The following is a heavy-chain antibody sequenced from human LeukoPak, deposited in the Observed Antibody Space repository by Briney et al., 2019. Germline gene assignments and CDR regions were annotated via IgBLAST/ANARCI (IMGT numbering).Heavy chain of an antibody. CDR1: GGSVSSGSYY. CDR2: IYYSGST. CDR3: AREDY. Sequence: SETLSLTCTVSGGSVSSGSYYWSWIRQPPGKGLEWIGYIYYSGSTNYNPSLKSRVTVSVDTSKNQFSLKLSSVTAADTAVYYCAREDYWGQGTLVTVSS. V-gene: IGHV4-61*01. J-gene: IGHJ4*02.